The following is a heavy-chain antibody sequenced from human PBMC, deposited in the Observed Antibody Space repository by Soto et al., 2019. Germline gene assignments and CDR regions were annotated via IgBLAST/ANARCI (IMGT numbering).Heavy chain of an antibody. CDR2: IYYSGST. CDR1: GGSISSYY. CDR3: ARDASIAAARWSWFDP. D-gene: IGHD6-13*01. J-gene: IGHJ5*02. Sequence: PSETLSLTCTVSGGSISSYYWSWIRQPPGKGLEWIGYIYYSGSTNYNPSLKSRVTISVDTSKNQFSLKLSSVTAADTAVYYCARDASIAAARWSWFDPWGQGTLVTVSS. V-gene: IGHV4-59*12.